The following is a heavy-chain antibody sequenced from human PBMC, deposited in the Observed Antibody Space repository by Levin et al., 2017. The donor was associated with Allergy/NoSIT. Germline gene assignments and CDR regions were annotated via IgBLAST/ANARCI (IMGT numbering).Heavy chain of an antibody. J-gene: IGHJ3*01. Sequence: GESLKISCKAVGYTFTTFFLHWVREAPGHGLEWMGIIYPSLGRVTYAQKFQGRVTMTWDTSTSTVFMDVTSLTRDDMAVYYCARENSADAFDLWGQGTMVSVFS. V-gene: IGHV1-46*01. CDR1: GYTFTTFF. CDR3: ARENSADAFDL. CDR2: IYPSLGRV. D-gene: IGHD3-10*01.